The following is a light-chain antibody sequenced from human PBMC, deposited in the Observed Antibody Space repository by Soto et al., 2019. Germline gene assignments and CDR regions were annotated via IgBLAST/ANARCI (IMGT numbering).Light chain of an antibody. Sequence: QAVVTQPPSVSGAPGQRVTISCTGSSSNIGAGYDVHWYQQLPGTAPKLLIYGNSNRPSGVPDRFSGSKSGTSASLAITGLQAEDEADYYCQSYDSSHAVFGGGTQLTVL. J-gene: IGLJ7*01. CDR2: GNS. CDR1: SSNIGAGYD. CDR3: QSYDSSHAV. V-gene: IGLV1-40*01.